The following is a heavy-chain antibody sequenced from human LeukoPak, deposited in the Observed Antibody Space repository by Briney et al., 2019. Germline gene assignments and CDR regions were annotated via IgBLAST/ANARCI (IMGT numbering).Heavy chain of an antibody. V-gene: IGHV1-69*05. D-gene: IGHD1-26*01. CDR2: IIPIFGTA. CDR1: GGTFSSYA. CDR3: ARAPFIVGATTNYYYYYMDV. Sequence: SVKVSCKASGGTFSSYAISWVRQAPGQGLEWMGGIIPIFGTANYAQKFQGRVTITTDESTSTAYMELSSLRSEDTAVYYCARAPFIVGATTNYYYYYMDVWGKGTTVTVSS. J-gene: IGHJ6*03.